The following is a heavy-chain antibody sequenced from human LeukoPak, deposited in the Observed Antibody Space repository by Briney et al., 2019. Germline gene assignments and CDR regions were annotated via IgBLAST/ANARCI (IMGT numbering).Heavy chain of an antibody. J-gene: IGHJ2*01. CDR2: ISYDGNDK. D-gene: IGHD6-19*01. CDR1: GFTFSNFG. CDR3: ATTLSSGWSGFRWYLDL. V-gene: IGHV3-30*03. Sequence: GKSLRLSCAVSGFTFSNFGMHWVRQAPGNGLEWVAVISYDGNDKYYADSVKGRFTISRDNSKNTLYLQTNSLRAEDTAVYYCATTLSSGWSGFRWYLDLWGRGTLVIVSS.